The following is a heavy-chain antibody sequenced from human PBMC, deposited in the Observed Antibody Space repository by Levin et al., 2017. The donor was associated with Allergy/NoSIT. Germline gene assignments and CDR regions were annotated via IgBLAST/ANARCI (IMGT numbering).Heavy chain of an antibody. CDR2: INHSGST. CDR3: ARGGFRTGAKPFDY. J-gene: IGHJ4*02. Sequence: SETLSLTCAVYGGSFSGYYWSWIRQPPGKGLEWIGEINHSGSTNYNPSLKSRVTISVDTSKNQFSLKLSSVTAADTAVYYCARGGFRTGAKPFDYWGQGTLVTVSS. CDR1: GGSFSGYY. D-gene: IGHD1-14*01. V-gene: IGHV4-34*01.